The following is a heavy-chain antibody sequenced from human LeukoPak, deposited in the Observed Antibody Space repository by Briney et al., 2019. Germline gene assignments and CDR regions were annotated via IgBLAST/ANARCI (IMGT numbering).Heavy chain of an antibody. CDR2: INHSGST. CDR1: GGSFSGYY. D-gene: IGHD2-2*01. Sequence: SETLSLTCAVYGGSFSGYYWSWIRQPPGKGLEWIGEINHSGSTNYNPSLKSRVTISVDTSKNQFSLKLSSVTAADTAVYYCARGSRKGIVVVPAAINWFDPWGQGTLVTVSS. CDR3: ARGSRKGIVVVPAAINWFDP. J-gene: IGHJ5*02. V-gene: IGHV4-34*01.